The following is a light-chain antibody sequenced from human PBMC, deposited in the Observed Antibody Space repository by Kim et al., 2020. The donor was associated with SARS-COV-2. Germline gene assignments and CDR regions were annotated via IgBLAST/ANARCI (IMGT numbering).Light chain of an antibody. V-gene: IGLV2-11*01. CDR1: SSDVGGYNF. J-gene: IGLJ1*01. CDR3: CSYGGTYTYV. Sequence: QSALTQPRSVSGSPGQSVTISCTGTSSDVGGYNFVSWYQHHPGEAPKVMIYDVFKRPSGVPHRFSGSKSGNTASLTISGLQAEDEADYYCCSYGGTYTYVFGTGTKVTVL. CDR2: DVF.